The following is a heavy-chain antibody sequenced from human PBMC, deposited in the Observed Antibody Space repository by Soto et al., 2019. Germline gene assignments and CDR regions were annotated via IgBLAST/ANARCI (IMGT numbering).Heavy chain of an antibody. V-gene: IGHV1-69*01. J-gene: IGHJ4*02. CDR1: GGIFSTYA. D-gene: IGHD3-10*01. Sequence: QVHLVQSGAEVKKPGSSVKVSCKASGGIFSTYAISWLRQAPGQGLEWMGGIIPLFGTPNYAQRFQGRVTITADESTSTAYMELSRLRSEDMAVYYCARDRDDYGSGNYYNRIDFWGQGTLVTVSS. CDR3: ARDRDDYGSGNYYNRIDF. CDR2: IIPLFGTP.